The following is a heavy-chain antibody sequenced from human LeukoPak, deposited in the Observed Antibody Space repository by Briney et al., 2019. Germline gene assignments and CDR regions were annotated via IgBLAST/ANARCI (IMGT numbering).Heavy chain of an antibody. CDR1: GYTFTSYG. CDR3: ARSHNYYGSGSYVPAYYYYYMDV. Sequence: ASVKVSCKASGYTFTSYGISWVRQAPGQGLEWMGWISAYNGNTDYAQKLQGRVTMTTDTSTSTAYMELRSLRSDDTAVYYCARSHNYYGSGSYVPAYYYYYMDVWGKGTTVTVSS. J-gene: IGHJ6*03. CDR2: ISAYNGNT. V-gene: IGHV1-18*01. D-gene: IGHD3-10*01.